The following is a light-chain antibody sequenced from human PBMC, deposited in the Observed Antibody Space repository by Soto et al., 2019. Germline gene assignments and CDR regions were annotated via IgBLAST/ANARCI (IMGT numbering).Light chain of an antibody. Sequence: EIVLTQSPGTMSLSPGERATLSCRASQSVTNNYLAWYQHKPGQAPSCLSYGSAIRSTGIPDGFSGSGYGTDFTLTISRLEPEDFAVYYWQQYGTSLTFGQGTKLEIK. V-gene: IGKV3-20*01. CDR2: GSA. J-gene: IGKJ2*01. CDR1: QSVTNNY. CDR3: QQYGTSLT.